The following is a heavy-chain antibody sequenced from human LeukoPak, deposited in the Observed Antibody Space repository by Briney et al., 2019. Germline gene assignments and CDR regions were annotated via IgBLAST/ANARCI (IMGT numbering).Heavy chain of an antibody. CDR3: DLGGRGLESQYAWFDP. CDR1: GYMFNNNY. V-gene: IGHV1-2*02. J-gene: IGHJ5*02. CDR2: INPNKGGT. Sequence: ASVKVSCKASGYMFNNNYMYWVRQAPGQGLEWMGWINPNKGGTTYAQKFQGRVTMTGDTSISTGYMELNRLRSDDTAVYYCDLGGRGLESQYAWFDPWGQGTLVTVSS. D-gene: IGHD2-15*01.